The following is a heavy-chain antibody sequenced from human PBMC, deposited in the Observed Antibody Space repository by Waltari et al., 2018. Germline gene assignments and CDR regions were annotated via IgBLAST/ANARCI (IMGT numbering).Heavy chain of an antibody. V-gene: IGHV3-15*01. Sequence: EVQLVESGGGLVKPGGSLRLSCAAAGFTFSNAWMSWGRQAPGKGVEWVGRNKSKTDGGTTDYAAPVKGRFTISRDDSKNTLYLQMNSLKTEDTAVYYCTTDIYASGSNWGQGTLVTVSS. CDR2: NKSKTDGGTT. CDR3: TTDIYASGSN. D-gene: IGHD3-10*01. CDR1: GFTFSNAW. J-gene: IGHJ4*02.